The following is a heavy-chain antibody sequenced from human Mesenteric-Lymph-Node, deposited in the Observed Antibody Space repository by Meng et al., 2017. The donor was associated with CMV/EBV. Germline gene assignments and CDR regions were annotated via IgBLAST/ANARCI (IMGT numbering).Heavy chain of an antibody. J-gene: IGHJ3*02. D-gene: IGHD3-22*01. Sequence: GESLKISCAASGFTFSNYWMSWVRQAPGKGLEWVANIKEDGREKYYVDSVKGRFTISRDNAKNSLYLQMNSLRAEDTAVYYCARLMEDYFDRSEYPDDFDIWGQGTMVTVSS. CDR1: GFTFSNYW. CDR2: IKEDGREK. CDR3: ARLMEDYFDRSEYPDDFDI. V-gene: IGHV3-7*01.